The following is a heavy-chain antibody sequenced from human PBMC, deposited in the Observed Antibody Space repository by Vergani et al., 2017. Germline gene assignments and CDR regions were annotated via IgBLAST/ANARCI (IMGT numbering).Heavy chain of an antibody. V-gene: IGHV3-23*04. D-gene: IGHD3-10*01. J-gene: IGHJ6*02. CDR3: AKRSVTMVRGVAYYYGMDV. CDR1: GFTFSSYA. Sequence: EVDLVESGGGLAQPGGSLRLSCEASGFTFSSYAMSWVRQAPGKGLEWVSAISGSGGSTYYADSVKGRFTISRDNSKNTLYLQMNSLRAEDTAVYYCAKRSVTMVRGVAYYYGMDVWGQGTTVTVSS. CDR2: ISGSGGST.